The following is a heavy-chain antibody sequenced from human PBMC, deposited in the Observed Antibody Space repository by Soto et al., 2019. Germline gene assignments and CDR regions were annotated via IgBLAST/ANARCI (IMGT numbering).Heavy chain of an antibody. Sequence: GASVKVSCKASGYTFTSYGISWVRQAPGQGLEWMGWIRAHNGNTNYAQKLQGRVTMTTDTSTSTAYMELRSLRSDDTAVYYCAREGHREAAVVLSSYYGMDVWGKGTTLTVSS. CDR3: AREGHREAAVVLSSYYGMDV. CDR1: GYTFTSYG. V-gene: IGHV1-18*01. D-gene: IGHD6-13*01. J-gene: IGHJ6*04. CDR2: IRAHNGNT.